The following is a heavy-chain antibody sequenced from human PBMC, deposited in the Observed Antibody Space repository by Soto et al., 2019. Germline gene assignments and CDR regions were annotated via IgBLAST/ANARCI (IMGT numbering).Heavy chain of an antibody. J-gene: IGHJ6*02. CDR2: MYYTGVT. D-gene: IGHD3-10*01. V-gene: IGHV4-61*01. CDR3: ARGGEPIGYYGLDV. Sequence: SETLSLTCSVSGGSVRSGNHFWNWIRQPPGRGLEWLGYMYYTGVTNYNPSLKSRVSMSVDTSKNQFSLKLTSLTAADKAVYYCARGGEPIGYYGLDVWGQGTTVTVSS. CDR1: GGSVRSGNHF.